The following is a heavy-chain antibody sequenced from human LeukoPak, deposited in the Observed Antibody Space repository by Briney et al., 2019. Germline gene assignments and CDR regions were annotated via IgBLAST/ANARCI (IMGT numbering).Heavy chain of an antibody. J-gene: IGHJ4*02. CDR1: RFTFSSFW. D-gene: IGHD3-22*01. CDR2: ITPDGDGS. V-gene: IGHV3-74*01. Sequence: GGSLRLSCAASRFTFSSFWMHWVRQVPGKGLEWVSRITPDGDGSTYAASVQGRFTISRDNAKDTVYLQMSNLRAEDTALYYCARDPNNYDSHLGQGTLVTVSS. CDR3: ARDPNNYDSH.